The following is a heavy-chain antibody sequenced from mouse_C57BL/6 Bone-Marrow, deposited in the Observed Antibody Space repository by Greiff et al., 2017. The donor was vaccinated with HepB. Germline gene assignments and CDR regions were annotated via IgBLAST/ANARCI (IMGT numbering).Heavy chain of an antibody. CDR2: IYPGSGST. V-gene: IGHV1-55*01. CDR3: ARWDGNYILYAMDY. D-gene: IGHD2-1*01. CDR1: GYTFTSYW. Sequence: QVQLQQPGAELVKPGASVKMSCKASGYTFTSYWITWVKQRPGQGLEWIGDIYPGSGSTNYNEKFKSKATLTVDTSSSTAYMQLSSLTSEDSAVYYCARWDGNYILYAMDYWGQGTPVTVSS. J-gene: IGHJ4*01.